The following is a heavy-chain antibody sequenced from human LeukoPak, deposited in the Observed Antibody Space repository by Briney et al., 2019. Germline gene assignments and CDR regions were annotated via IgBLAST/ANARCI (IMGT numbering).Heavy chain of an antibody. D-gene: IGHD6-6*01. J-gene: IGHJ1*01. CDR2: IKQDGSEK. CDR3: ARGEQLAPTEYFQH. V-gene: IGHV3-7*04. CDR1: GFTFSSYW. Sequence: PGGSLRLSCAASGFTFSSYWMSWVRQAPGKGLEWVANIKQDGSEKYYVDSVKGRFTISRDNAKNSLYLQMNSLRAEDTAVYYCARGEQLAPTEYFQHWGQGTLVTVSS.